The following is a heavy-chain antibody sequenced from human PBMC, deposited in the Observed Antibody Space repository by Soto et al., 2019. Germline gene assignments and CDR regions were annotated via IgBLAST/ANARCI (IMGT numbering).Heavy chain of an antibody. CDR2: MNPNSSNT. CDR1: GYTFTSYD. CDR3: ARGLRIAGADPFDS. J-gene: IGHJ4*02. Sequence: GASVKVSRKASGYTFTSYDKNWVRQATGQGLELMGCMNPNSSNTGYAQKFQGRVTMTRNTSISTAYMELSSLMSEDTAVYYCARGLRIAGADPFDSWGQGTLVTVSS. V-gene: IGHV1-8*01. D-gene: IGHD6-19*01.